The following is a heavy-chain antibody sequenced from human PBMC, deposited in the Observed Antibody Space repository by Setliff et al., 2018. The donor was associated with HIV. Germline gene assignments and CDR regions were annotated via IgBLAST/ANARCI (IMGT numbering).Heavy chain of an antibody. V-gene: IGHV4-39*01. CDR3: ARLSAERELYWYFDL. J-gene: IGHJ2*01. CDR2: FYYTGST. CDR1: GGSISSYY. Sequence: KPSETLSLTCTVSGGSISSYYWGWIRQSPGTGLEWIGTFYYTGSTYYNPSLKSRVTISADMSKNQISLNLSPVTAADTAVYYCARLSAERELYWYFDLWGRGTLVTVSS. D-gene: IGHD1-1*01.